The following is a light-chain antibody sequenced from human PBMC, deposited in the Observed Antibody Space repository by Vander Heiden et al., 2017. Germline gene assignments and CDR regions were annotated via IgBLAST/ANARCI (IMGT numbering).Light chain of an antibody. CDR3: QQSYSTPLT. CDR1: QSISIY. V-gene: IGKV1-39*01. J-gene: IGKJ4*01. CDR2: AAS. Sequence: DIQMTQSPSSLSASVGDRVTITCRASQSISIYLNWYQQKPGKAPKLLIYAASSLQSGVPSRFSGSGSGTDFTLTISSLQPEDFATYYCQQSYSTPLTFGGVTKVEIK.